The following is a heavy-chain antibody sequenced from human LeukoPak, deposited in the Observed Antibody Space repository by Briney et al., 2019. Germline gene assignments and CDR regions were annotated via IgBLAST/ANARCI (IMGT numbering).Heavy chain of an antibody. J-gene: IGHJ4*02. Sequence: SVKGRFIISRDNAKDSLYLQMNSLRVEDTAVYYCWRGDRHTYWGQGTLVTVSS. CDR3: WRGDRHTY. D-gene: IGHD2-21*01. V-gene: IGHV3-21*06.